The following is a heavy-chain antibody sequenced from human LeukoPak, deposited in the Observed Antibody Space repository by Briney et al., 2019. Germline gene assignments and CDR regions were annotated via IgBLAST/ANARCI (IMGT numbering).Heavy chain of an antibody. CDR1: GYTFTSYA. J-gene: IGHJ4*02. CDR3: ARDAEQWLVREAIFDY. Sequence: ASVKVSCKASGYTFTSYAMNWVRQAPGQGLEWMGWINTNTGNPTYAQGFTGRFVFSLDTSVSTAYLQISSLKAEDTAVYYCARDAEQWLVREAIFDYWGQGTLVTVSS. D-gene: IGHD6-19*01. V-gene: IGHV7-4-1*02. CDR2: INTNTGNP.